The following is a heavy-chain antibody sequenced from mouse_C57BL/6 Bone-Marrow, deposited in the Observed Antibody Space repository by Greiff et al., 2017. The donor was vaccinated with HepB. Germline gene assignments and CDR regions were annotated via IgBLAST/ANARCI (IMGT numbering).Heavy chain of an antibody. V-gene: IGHV5-4*01. CDR1: GFTFSSYA. CDR2: ISDGGSYT. CDR3: ARDYYGSSLYYAVDY. J-gene: IGHJ4*01. Sequence: EVQGVESGGGLVKPGGSLKLSCAASGFTFSSYAMSWVRQTPEKRLEWVATISDGGSYTYYPDNVKGRFTISRDNAKNNLYLQMSHLKSEDTAMYYCARDYYGSSLYYAVDYWGQGTSVTVTS. D-gene: IGHD1-1*01.